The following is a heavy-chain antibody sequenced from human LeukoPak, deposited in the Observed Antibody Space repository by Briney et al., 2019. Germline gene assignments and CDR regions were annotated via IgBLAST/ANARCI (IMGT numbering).Heavy chain of an antibody. CDR3: AKDGSRWLQLESFFDY. D-gene: IGHD5-24*01. CDR2: ISGSGGST. CDR1: GFTFSRYW. V-gene: IGHV3-23*01. J-gene: IGHJ4*02. Sequence: GGSLRLSCAASGFTFSRYWMSWVRQAPGKGLEWVSAISGSGGSTYYADSVKGRFTISRDNSKNTLYLQMNSLRAEDTAVYYCAKDGSRWLQLESFFDYWGQGTLVTVSS.